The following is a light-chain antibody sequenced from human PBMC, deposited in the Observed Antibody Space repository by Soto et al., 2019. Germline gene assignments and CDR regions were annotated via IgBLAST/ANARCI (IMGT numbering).Light chain of an antibody. CDR3: QHADSFPLIT. V-gene: IGKV1-5*01. Sequence: DIQMTQSPSTLSASVGDRVTITCRASQSIKNWLAWYQQKPGTAPKFLIYDASTLESGVPSRFSGSGSGTEFTLTIRSLQADDFATYYCQHADSFPLITFGQGTRREIK. J-gene: IGKJ5*01. CDR1: QSIKNW. CDR2: DAS.